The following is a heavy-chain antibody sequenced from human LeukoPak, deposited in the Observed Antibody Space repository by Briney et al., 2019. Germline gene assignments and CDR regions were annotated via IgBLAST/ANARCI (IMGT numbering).Heavy chain of an antibody. CDR3: ARDFTLIVVFTISYFDF. CDR1: GFTFSSYA. CDR2: ISYDGSDK. D-gene: IGHD3-22*01. V-gene: IGHV3-30*04. Sequence: GRSLRLSCAASGFTFSSYAMHWVRQAPGKGLEWVAFISYDGSDKYYADSVKGRFTISRDNSKNTLYLQMNSLRAEDTAVYYCARDFTLIVVFTISYFDFWGQGTLVTVSS. J-gene: IGHJ4*02.